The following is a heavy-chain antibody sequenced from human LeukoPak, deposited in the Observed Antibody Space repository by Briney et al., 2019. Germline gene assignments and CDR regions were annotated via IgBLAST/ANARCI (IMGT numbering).Heavy chain of an antibody. J-gene: IGHJ5*02. CDR1: GYTFASYG. CDR3: ARDGWSLGP. V-gene: IGHV1-18*01. D-gene: IGHD2-8*01. CDR2: ISVYSGNT. Sequence: ASVKVSCKASGYTFASYGVSWVRQAPGQGPEWMAWISVYSGNTKYAQKFQDRVTLTADTSTSTVYMELRSLRSDDTAVYYCARDGWSLGPWGQGTLATVSS.